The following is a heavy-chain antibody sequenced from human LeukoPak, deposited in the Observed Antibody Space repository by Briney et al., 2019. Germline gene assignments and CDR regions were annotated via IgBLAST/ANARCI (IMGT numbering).Heavy chain of an antibody. CDR2: ISSGSNTI. CDR1: GFTFSSYT. J-gene: IGHJ4*02. Sequence: GGSLRLSCAASGFTFSSYTMNWVRQAPGKGLEWVSYISSGSNTIYYAGSVKGRFTISRDNTKNSLYLQMNSLRAEDTAVYYCAIGGTMVRGGTFDYWGRGTLATVSS. CDR3: AIGGTMVRGGTFDY. D-gene: IGHD3-10*01. V-gene: IGHV3-48*04.